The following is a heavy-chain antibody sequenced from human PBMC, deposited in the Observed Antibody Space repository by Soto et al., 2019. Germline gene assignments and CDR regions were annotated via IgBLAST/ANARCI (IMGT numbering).Heavy chain of an antibody. CDR1: GFTFSTYG. D-gene: IGHD3-10*01. V-gene: IGHV3-30*18. Sequence: SLRLSCAASGFTFSTYGMQWVRQAPGKGLEWVAVISYDGYLKYYVDAVKGRFTVARDNSKNTLFLEMNSLRVEDTAVYFCAKDFKVSGSHYGNLNYYYGMDVWGQGTTVTVSS. J-gene: IGHJ6*02. CDR3: AKDFKVSGSHYGNLNYYYGMDV. CDR2: ISYDGYLK.